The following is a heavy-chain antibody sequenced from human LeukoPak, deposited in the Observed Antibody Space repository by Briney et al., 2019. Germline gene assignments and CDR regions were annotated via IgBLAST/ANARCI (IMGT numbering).Heavy chain of an antibody. CDR1: GFTFDDYG. J-gene: IGHJ4*02. V-gene: IGHV3-20*04. CDR3: ARAGGYSYGYYFDY. D-gene: IGHD5-18*01. Sequence: GGSLRLSCAASGFTFDDYGMSWVRHAPGKGLEWVSGISWNGGSTGYADSVKGRFTISRDNAKNSLYLQMNSLRAEDTALYYCARAGGYSYGYYFDYWGQGTLVTVSS. CDR2: ISWNGGST.